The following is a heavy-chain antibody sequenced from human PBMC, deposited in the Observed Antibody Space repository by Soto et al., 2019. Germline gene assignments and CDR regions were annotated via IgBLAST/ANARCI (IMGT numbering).Heavy chain of an antibody. Sequence: SETLSLTCTVSGGSISSSSYYWGWIRQPPGKGLEWIGEINHSGSTNYNPSLKSRVTISVDTSKNQFSLKLSSVTAADTAVYYCARMTTVVPLDKWGQGTLVTVSS. CDR1: GGSISSSSYY. V-gene: IGHV4-39*07. D-gene: IGHD4-17*01. J-gene: IGHJ4*02. CDR2: INHSGST. CDR3: ARMTTVVPLDK.